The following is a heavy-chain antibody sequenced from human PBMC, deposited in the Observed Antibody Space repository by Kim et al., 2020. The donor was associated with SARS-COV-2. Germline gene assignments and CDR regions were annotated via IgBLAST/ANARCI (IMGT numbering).Heavy chain of an antibody. V-gene: IGHV4-34*01. CDR3: ARGRGGISMVVVVITAAEYYFDF. CDR2: IDHRGST. D-gene: IGHD3-22*01. Sequence: SETLSLTCAVYGGSFSDYSWSWIRQPPGKGLEWIGDIDHRGSTNYNPSLKSRLTISVDTSKNQFSLKLTSVTAADTAVYYCARGRGGISMVVVVITAAEYYFDFGGRGSRGNLPS. CDR1: GGSFSDYS. J-gene: IGHJ4*02.